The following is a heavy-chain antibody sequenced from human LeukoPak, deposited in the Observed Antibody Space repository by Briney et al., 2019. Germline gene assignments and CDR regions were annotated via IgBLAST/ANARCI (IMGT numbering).Heavy chain of an antibody. CDR1: GYTFTGYY. D-gene: IGHD3-22*01. Sequence: ASVKVSCKASGYTFTGYYMHWVRQAPGQGLEWMGWINPNSGGTNYAQKFQGRGTMTRDTSISTASRELSRLRSDDTAVYYCARPLYDSSGYSAFDIWGQGTMVTVSS. J-gene: IGHJ3*02. V-gene: IGHV1-2*02. CDR2: INPNSGGT. CDR3: ARPLYDSSGYSAFDI.